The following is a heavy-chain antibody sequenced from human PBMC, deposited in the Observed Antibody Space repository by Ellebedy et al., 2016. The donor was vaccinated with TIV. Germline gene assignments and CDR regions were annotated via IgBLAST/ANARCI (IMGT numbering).Heavy chain of an antibody. D-gene: IGHD3-3*01. Sequence: ASVKVSXXASGYTFTSYYMHWVRQAPGQGLEWMGWISAYNGNTNYAQKLQGRVTMTTDTSTSTAYMELRSLRSDDTAVYYCASFPGRPGVDNWFNPWGQGTLVTVSS. CDR3: ASFPGRPGVDNWFNP. CDR2: ISAYNGNT. CDR1: GYTFTSYY. V-gene: IGHV1-18*04. J-gene: IGHJ5*02.